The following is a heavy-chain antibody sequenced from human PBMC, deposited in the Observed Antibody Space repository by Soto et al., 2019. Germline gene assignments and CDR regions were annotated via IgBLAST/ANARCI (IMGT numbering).Heavy chain of an antibody. V-gene: IGHV3-30*18. D-gene: IGHD2-2*01. J-gene: IGHJ4*02. Sequence: PGGSLRLSCAASGFTFSSYGMHWVRQAPGKGLEWVAVISYDGSNKYYADSVKGRFTISRDNSKNTLYLQMNSLRAEDTAVYYCAKGGGVVVPAANDYWGQGTLVTVSS. CDR3: AKGGGVVVPAANDY. CDR2: ISYDGSNK. CDR1: GFTFSSYG.